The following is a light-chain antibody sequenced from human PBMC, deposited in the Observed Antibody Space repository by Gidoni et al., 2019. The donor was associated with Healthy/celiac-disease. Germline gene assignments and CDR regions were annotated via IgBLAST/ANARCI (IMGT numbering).Light chain of an antibody. CDR1: QVISSA. CDR2: DAS. Sequence: AIQFTQSASALSASVTDRVTITCRESQVISSAVVWYQQKPGEAPRLLIHDASKLSNGFPSRSTGSGSGTDFTLTISSLQLEDFATFYGQQFKSYPRTFGGGTRVEIK. J-gene: IGKJ4*01. V-gene: IGKV1-13*02. CDR3: QQFKSYPRT.